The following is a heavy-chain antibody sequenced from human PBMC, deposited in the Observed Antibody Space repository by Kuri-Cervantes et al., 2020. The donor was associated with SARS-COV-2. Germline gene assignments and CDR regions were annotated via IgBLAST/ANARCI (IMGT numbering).Heavy chain of an antibody. V-gene: IGHV1-24*01. CDR2: FDPEDGET. CDR1: GYTLTELS. D-gene: IGHD3-10*01. CDR3: ARTSRRGNWFDP. Sequence: ASVKVSCKVSGYTLTELSMHWVRQAPGKGLEWMGGFDPEDGETIYAQKFQGRVTMTEDTSTDTAYMELRSLRSDDTAVYYCARTSRRGNWFDPWGQGTLVTVSS. J-gene: IGHJ5*02.